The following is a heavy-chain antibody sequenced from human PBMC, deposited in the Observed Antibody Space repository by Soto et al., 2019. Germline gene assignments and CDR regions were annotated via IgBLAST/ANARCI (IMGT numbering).Heavy chain of an antibody. D-gene: IGHD4-4*01. CDR3: AKDTPTTVIWGAFDI. CDR1: GFTFSSYA. V-gene: IGHV3-23*01. CDR2: ISDSGGST. Sequence: EVQLLESVGGLVQPGGSLRLSCAAPGFTFSSYAMSWVRQAPGKGLEWVSTISDSGGSTYYADSVKGRFTISRDNSKNTLYLQMNSLRVEDTAVYYCAKDTPTTVIWGAFDIWGQGTMVTVSS. J-gene: IGHJ3*02.